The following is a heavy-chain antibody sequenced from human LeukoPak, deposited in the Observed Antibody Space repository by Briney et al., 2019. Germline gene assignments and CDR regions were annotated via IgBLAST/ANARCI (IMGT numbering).Heavy chain of an antibody. CDR3: ARFPDFWSGYHNWYFDL. D-gene: IGHD3-3*01. CDR1: GLTVSDYY. CDR2: ISSSGSTI. J-gene: IGHJ2*01. V-gene: IGHV3-11*04. Sequence: PGGSVRRSCAASGLTVSDYYRSWLRQAPGKGLEWVSYISSSGSTIYYADSVKGRFTISRDNAKNSLYLQMNSLRPKDPTVYYCARFPDFWSGYHNWYFDLWGRGTLVTVSS.